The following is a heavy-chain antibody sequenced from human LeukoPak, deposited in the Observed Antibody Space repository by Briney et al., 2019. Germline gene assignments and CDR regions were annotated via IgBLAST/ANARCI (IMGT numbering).Heavy chain of an antibody. D-gene: IGHD1-26*01. Sequence: SETLSLTCPVSGGSLSSYYWSWIRQPPGKGLEWIGYIYYSGSTNYNPSLKSRVTISVDTSKNQFSLKLSSVTAADTAVYYCARGAYSGSFFDYWGQGTLVTVSS. CDR1: GGSLSSYY. J-gene: IGHJ4*02. CDR2: IYYSGST. CDR3: ARGAYSGSFFDY. V-gene: IGHV4-59*01.